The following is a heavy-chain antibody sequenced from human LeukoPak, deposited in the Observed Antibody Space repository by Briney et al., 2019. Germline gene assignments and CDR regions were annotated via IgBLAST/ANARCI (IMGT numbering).Heavy chain of an antibody. CDR1: GFTFSDYS. CDR2: ISSSSPYI. V-gene: IGHV3-21*01. D-gene: IGHD6-19*01. CDR3: ARDLEYSSGWYYYYYMDV. Sequence: GGPLRLSCAASGFTFSDYSMNWVRQAPGKGLEWVASISSSSPYIYYTDSVKGRFTISRDNAKNSLYLQMNSLRAEDTAVYYCARDLEYSSGWYYYYYMDVWGKGTTVTVSS. J-gene: IGHJ6*03.